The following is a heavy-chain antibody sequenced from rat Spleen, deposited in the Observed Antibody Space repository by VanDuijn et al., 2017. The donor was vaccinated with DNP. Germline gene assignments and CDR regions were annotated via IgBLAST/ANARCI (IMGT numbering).Heavy chain of an antibody. Sequence: EVQLVESGGGLVQPGRSLKLSCAGSGFTFSDYYMAWVRQTPTKGLDWVASISSDGSNTYCQDSVKGRCTISRDNAENTVYLEMNSLRSEDTATYYCTRWTRYFDYWGQGVMVTVSS. J-gene: IGHJ2*01. CDR3: TRWTRYFDY. D-gene: IGHD1-4*01. CDR1: GFTFSDYY. CDR2: ISSDGSNT. V-gene: IGHV5-25*01.